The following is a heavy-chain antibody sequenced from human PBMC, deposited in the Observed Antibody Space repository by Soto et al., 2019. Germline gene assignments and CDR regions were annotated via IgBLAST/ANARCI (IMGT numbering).Heavy chain of an antibody. CDR2: ISGSGGST. Sequence: GGSLRLYCAASGFTSSNYAMSWVRQAPGKGLEWVSAISGSGGSTYYADSVKGRFTISRDNSKNTLYLQMNSLRAEDTAVYYCAKAYDSSGGVRWGQGTLVTVSS. CDR1: GFTSSNYA. D-gene: IGHD3-22*01. CDR3: AKAYDSSGGVR. V-gene: IGHV3-23*01. J-gene: IGHJ4*02.